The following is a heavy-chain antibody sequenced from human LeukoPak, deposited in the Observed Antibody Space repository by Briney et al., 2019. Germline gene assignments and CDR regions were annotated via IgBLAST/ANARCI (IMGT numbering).Heavy chain of an antibody. D-gene: IGHD4-17*01. CDR2: IYHSGST. J-gene: IGHJ6*03. CDR3: ARADHGENELILDYYYYMDV. Sequence: SETLSLTCAVSGYSISSGYYWGWIRQPPGKGLEWIGSIYHSGSTYYNPSLKSRVTISVDTSKNQFSLKLSSVTAADTAVYYCARADHGENELILDYYYYMDVWGKGTTVTVSS. CDR1: GYSISSGYY. V-gene: IGHV4-38-2*01.